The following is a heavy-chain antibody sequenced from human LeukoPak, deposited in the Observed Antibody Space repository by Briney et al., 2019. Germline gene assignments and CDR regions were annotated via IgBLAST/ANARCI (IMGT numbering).Heavy chain of an antibody. CDR2: ISSSSSTI. J-gene: IGHJ6*03. Sequence: PGGSLRLFCAASGFTFSSYSMNWVRQAPGKGLEWVSYISSSSSTIYYADSVKGRFTISRDNAKNSLYLQMNSLRAEDTAVYYCARDDPRYYYMDVWGKGTTVTVSS. CDR3: ARDDPRYYYMDV. CDR1: GFTFSSYS. V-gene: IGHV3-48*04.